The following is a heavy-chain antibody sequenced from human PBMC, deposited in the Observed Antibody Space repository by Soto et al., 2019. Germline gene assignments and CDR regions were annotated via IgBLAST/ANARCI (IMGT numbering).Heavy chain of an antibody. Sequence: GGSRRLACAASGFPFGENAMSWVRQAPGKGLEWVSGISGSGATTYYADSVSGRFTISRDNSKNTLYLQMKSLRADDSASYYCAKEDNSSGSLDYWGQGALVTVSS. J-gene: IGHJ4*02. V-gene: IGHV3-23*01. CDR1: GFPFGENA. D-gene: IGHD6-19*01. CDR2: ISGSGATT. CDR3: AKEDNSSGSLDY.